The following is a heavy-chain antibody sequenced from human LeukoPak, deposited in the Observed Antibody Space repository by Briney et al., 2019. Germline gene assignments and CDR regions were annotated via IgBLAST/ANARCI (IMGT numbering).Heavy chain of an antibody. D-gene: IGHD5-18*01. Sequence: KPSETLSLTCALYGGSFSGHYWSWIRQPPGKGLEWIGEINHSGSTNYNPSLKSRVTISVDTSNNQFSLKLSSVPAADTPVYYWARGRPRRGYSYGYNPHTFDYWGQGTLVTVSS. V-gene: IGHV4-34*01. CDR2: INHSGST. CDR3: ARGRPRRGYSYGYNPHTFDY. J-gene: IGHJ4*02. CDR1: GGSFSGHY.